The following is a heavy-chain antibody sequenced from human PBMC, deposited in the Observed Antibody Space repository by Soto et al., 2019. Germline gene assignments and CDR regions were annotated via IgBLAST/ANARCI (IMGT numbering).Heavy chain of an antibody. CDR1: GFTFGDYW. CDR3: ASQRVSYAMDV. J-gene: IGHJ6*02. D-gene: IGHD1-1*01. V-gene: IGHV3-7*05. Sequence: EVQLAESGGGLVQPGGSLRLSCTVSGFTFGDYWMTWVRQAPGKGLEWVANMNQDGSEKYYVDSVQGRFAISRDNAKNSLYLQMHSLSAEDTAVYYCASQRVSYAMDVWGQGTTVTVSS. CDR2: MNQDGSEK.